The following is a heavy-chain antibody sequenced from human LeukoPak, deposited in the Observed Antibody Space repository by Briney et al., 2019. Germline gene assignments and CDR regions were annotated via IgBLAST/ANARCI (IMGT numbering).Heavy chain of an antibody. D-gene: IGHD3-22*01. CDR3: ARYLYDSSGYYLGAPKDYYGMDV. Sequence: GGSLRLSCAASGFTFSSYAMSWVRQAPGKGLEWVSAISGSGGSTYYADSVKGRFTISRDNSKNTLYLQMNSLRAEDTAVYYCARYLYDSSGYYLGAPKDYYGMDVWGQGTTVTVSS. CDR1: GFTFSSYA. V-gene: IGHV3-23*01. CDR2: ISGSGGST. J-gene: IGHJ6*02.